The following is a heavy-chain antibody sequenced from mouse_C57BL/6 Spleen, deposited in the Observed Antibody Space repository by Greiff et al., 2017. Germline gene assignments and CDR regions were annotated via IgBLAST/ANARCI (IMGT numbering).Heavy chain of an antibody. CDR2: IYPGSGST. CDR1: GYTFTSYW. Sequence: QVQLKQPGAELVKPGASVKMSCKASGYTFTSYWITWVKPRPGQGLEWIGDIYPGSGSTNYNEKFKSKATLTVDTSSSTAYMQLSSLTSEDSAVYYCARMMTAQGAYWGQGTLVTVSA. V-gene: IGHV1-55*01. CDR3: ARMMTAQGAY. D-gene: IGHD3-2*02. J-gene: IGHJ3*01.